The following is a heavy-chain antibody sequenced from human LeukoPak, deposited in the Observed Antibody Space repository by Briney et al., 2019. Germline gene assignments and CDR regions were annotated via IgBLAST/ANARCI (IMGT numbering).Heavy chain of an antibody. D-gene: IGHD2-15*01. CDR1: GYTFTDYY. J-gene: IGHJ4*02. CDR3: RVVPPTAWGPDYFDY. CDR2: VDPEDGET. V-gene: IGHV1-69-2*01. Sequence: GASVKVSCKASGYTFTDYYMHWVQQAPGKGLEWMGRVDPEDGETIYAEKFQGRVTITADTSTDTAYMELSSLRSEDTAVYYCRVVPPTAWGPDYFDYWGQGTLVTVSS.